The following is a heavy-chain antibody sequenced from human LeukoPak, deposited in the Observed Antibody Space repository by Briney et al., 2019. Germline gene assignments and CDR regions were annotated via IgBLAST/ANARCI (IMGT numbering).Heavy chain of an antibody. J-gene: IGHJ5*02. Sequence: GESLKISCKGSGYSFTNSWIAWVRQDPGKGLEWVSAISGSGGSTYYADSVKGRFTISRDNSKNTLYLQMNSLRAEDTAVYYCAKDLSTNHNWFDPWGQGTLVTVSS. V-gene: IGHV3-23*01. D-gene: IGHD5/OR15-5a*01. CDR1: GYSFTNSW. CDR3: AKDLSTNHNWFDP. CDR2: ISGSGGST.